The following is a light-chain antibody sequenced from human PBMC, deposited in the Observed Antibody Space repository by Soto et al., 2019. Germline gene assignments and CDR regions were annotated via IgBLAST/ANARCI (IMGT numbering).Light chain of an antibody. J-gene: IGKJ1*01. CDR3: EQYGSSPRT. CDR1: QSVSSSY. V-gene: IGKV3-20*01. CDR2: DAS. Sequence: IVLSHSPGTLSLSPGEKTTLYCRVSQSVSSSYLAWYQQKPGQAPRLLIYDASSRATGSPDRFSGSGSGPDFTLTVSRLEPEDFAVYCCEQYGSSPRTFGQGTKVDI.